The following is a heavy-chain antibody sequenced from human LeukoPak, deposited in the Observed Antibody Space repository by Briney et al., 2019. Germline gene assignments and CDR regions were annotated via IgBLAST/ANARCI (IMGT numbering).Heavy chain of an antibody. Sequence: SEALSLTCTVSGVSISPYYWSWIRQPPGKGLEWIGYIYYSGSTNYNPSLKSRVTISVDTSKNQSSLKLSSVTAADTAVYYCARDRGDKNDYYYGMDVWGQGTTVTVSS. V-gene: IGHV4-59*01. D-gene: IGHD3-10*01. CDR2: IYYSGST. CDR3: ARDRGDKNDYYYGMDV. CDR1: GVSISPYY. J-gene: IGHJ6*02.